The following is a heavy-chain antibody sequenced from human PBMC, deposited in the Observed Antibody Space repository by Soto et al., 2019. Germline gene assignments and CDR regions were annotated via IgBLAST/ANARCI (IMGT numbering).Heavy chain of an antibody. CDR1: GGTFSSYT. D-gene: IGHD6-19*01. CDR3: ARTWGIAVAGTVKWFDP. CDR2: IIPILGIA. Sequence: QVQLVQSGAEVKKPGSSVKVSCKASGGTFSSYTISWVRQAPGQGLEWMGRIIPILGIANYAQRFQGRVTIPADKSTSTAYMELSSLRSEDTAVYYCARTWGIAVAGTVKWFDPWGQGTLVTVSS. V-gene: IGHV1-69*02. J-gene: IGHJ5*02.